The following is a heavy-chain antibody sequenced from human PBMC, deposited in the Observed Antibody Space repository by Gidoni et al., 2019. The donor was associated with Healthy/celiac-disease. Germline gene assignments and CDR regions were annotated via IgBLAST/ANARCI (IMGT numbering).Heavy chain of an antibody. D-gene: IGHD3-3*01. J-gene: IGHJ4*02. CDR1: GFTFSSYG. Sequence: QVQLVESGGGVVQPGRSLRLSCAASGFTFSSYGMHWVRQAPGKGLGWVAFISYDGSNNYYAASVKGRFTISRDNSKNTLYLQMNSLRAEDTAVYYCAKDRGDEHYDFWSGYFDYWGQGTLVTVSS. CDR2: ISYDGSNN. V-gene: IGHV3-30*18. CDR3: AKDRGDEHYDFWSGYFDY.